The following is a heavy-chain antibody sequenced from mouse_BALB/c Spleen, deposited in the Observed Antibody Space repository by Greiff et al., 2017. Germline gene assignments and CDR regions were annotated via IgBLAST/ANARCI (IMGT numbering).Heavy chain of an antibody. J-gene: IGHJ2*01. Sequence: EVKLVESGGGLVQPGGSLRLSCATSGFTFTDYYMSWVRQPPGKALEWLGFIRNKANGYTTEYSASVKGRFTISRDNSQSILYLQMNTLRAEDSATYYCARFGDGYYFDYWGQGTTLTVSS. CDR2: IRNKANGYTT. CDR3: ARFGDGYYFDY. CDR1: GFTFTDYY. D-gene: IGHD2-3*01. V-gene: IGHV7-3*02.